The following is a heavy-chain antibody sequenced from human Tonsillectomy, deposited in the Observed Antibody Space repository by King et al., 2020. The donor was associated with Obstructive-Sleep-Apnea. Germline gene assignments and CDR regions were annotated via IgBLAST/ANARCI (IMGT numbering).Heavy chain of an antibody. CDR1: GASMSGNDYY. Sequence: QLQESGPGLVKPSQTLSLTCTVSGASMSGNDYYWSWIRQHPGKDLEWIGYIYNSERTDYNPSLKGRVTMSVDTSKNQFSLNLRAVTAADTAVYYCVRRRITSGAPNWFDPWGQGTLVTVSS. D-gene: IGHD1-14*01. J-gene: IGHJ5*02. V-gene: IGHV4-31*03. CDR3: VRRRITSGAPNWFDP. CDR2: IYNSERT.